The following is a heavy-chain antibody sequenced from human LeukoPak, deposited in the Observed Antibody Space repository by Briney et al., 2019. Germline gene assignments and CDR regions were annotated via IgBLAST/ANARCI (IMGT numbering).Heavy chain of an antibody. Sequence: SETLSLTCTVSGGSIRSYYWSWIRQPPGKGLEWIGYIYYSGSTNYNPSLKSRVTISVDTSKNQFSLKLSSVTAADTAVYYRARDKKDYYDSSGYYYFAFDIWGQGTMVNVSS. CDR2: IYYSGST. CDR1: GGSIRSYY. CDR3: ARDKKDYYDSSGYYYFAFDI. D-gene: IGHD3-22*01. V-gene: IGHV4-59*01. J-gene: IGHJ3*02.